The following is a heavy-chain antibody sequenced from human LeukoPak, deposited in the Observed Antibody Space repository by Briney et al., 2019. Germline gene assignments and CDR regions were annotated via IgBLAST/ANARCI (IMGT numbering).Heavy chain of an antibody. CDR2: INWNGGST. CDR1: GFTFDDYG. CDR3: ARGRELLLFDY. J-gene: IGHJ4*02. V-gene: IGHV3-20*01. D-gene: IGHD1-26*01. Sequence: PGRSLRLSCAASGFTFDDYGMSWVRQAPGKGLEWVSGINWNGGSTGYADSVKGRFTISRDNAKNSLYLQMNSLRAEDTALYHCARGRELLLFDYWGQGTLVTVSS.